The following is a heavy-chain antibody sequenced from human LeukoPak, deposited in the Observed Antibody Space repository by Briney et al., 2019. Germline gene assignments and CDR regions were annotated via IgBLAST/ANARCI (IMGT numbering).Heavy chain of an antibody. CDR2: IYPGDSDT. V-gene: IGHV5-51*01. CDR1: GYSFTSYW. CDR3: ARLGQYSSSYNYYYYYMDV. D-gene: IGHD6-6*01. J-gene: IGHJ6*03. Sequence: GESLKISCKGSGYSFTSYWIGWVRQMPGKGLEWMGIIYPGDSDTRYSPSFQGQVTISADKSISTAYLQWSSLKASDTAMYYCARLGQYSSSYNYYYYYMDVWGKGTTVTVSS.